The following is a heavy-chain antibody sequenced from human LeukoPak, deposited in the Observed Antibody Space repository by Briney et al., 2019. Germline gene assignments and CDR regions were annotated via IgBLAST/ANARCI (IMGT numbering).Heavy chain of an antibody. V-gene: IGHV1-46*01. D-gene: IGHD2-15*01. Sequence: GASVKVSCKASGYTFTTYYFHWVRQAPGQGLEWMGIINPSGGSTSYAQKFQDRVTMTRDTSTGTLYMELTSLRSEDTAVYYCARDVSGGNCLFDYWGQGTLVIVSS. J-gene: IGHJ4*02. CDR2: INPSGGST. CDR1: GYTFTTYY. CDR3: ARDVSGGNCLFDY.